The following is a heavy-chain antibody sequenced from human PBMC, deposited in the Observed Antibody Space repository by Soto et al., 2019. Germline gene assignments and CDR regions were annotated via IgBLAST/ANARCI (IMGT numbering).Heavy chain of an antibody. CDR1: GYTFTSYA. D-gene: IGHD3-3*01. J-gene: IGHJ4*02. Sequence: ASVKVSCKASGYTFTSYAMHWVRQAPGQRLEWMGWINAGNGNTKYSQKFQGRVTITRDTSASTAYMELSSLRSEDTAVYYCARDHHDFWSGYLSYYFDYWGQGTLVTVSS. V-gene: IGHV1-3*01. CDR3: ARDHHDFWSGYLSYYFDY. CDR2: INAGNGNT.